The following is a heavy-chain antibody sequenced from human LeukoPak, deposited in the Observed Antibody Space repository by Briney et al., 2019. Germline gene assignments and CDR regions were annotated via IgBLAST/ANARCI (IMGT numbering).Heavy chain of an antibody. V-gene: IGHV4-59*08. J-gene: IGHJ5*02. CDR1: GGSISSYY. Sequence: SETLSLTCTVSGGSISSYYWSWIRQPPGKGLEWIGYIYYSGSTNYNPSLKSRVTISVDTSKNQFSLKLSSVTAADTAVYYCARSADIVVVPRWFDPWGQGTLVTVSS. CDR2: IYYSGST. CDR3: ARSADIVVVPRWFDP. D-gene: IGHD2-2*01.